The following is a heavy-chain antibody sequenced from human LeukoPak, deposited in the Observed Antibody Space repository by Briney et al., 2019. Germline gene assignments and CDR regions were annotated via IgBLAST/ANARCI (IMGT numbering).Heavy chain of an antibody. Sequence: GGSLRLSCAASGFTFSSYAMSWVRHAPGKGLEWVSAISGSGGSTYYADSVKGRFTISRDNSKNTLYLQMNSLRAEDTAVYYCASRQYYDILTGQKLAHFDYWGQGTLVTVSS. CDR1: GFTFSSYA. CDR3: ASRQYYDILTGQKLAHFDY. CDR2: ISGSGGST. V-gene: IGHV3-23*01. D-gene: IGHD3-9*01. J-gene: IGHJ4*02.